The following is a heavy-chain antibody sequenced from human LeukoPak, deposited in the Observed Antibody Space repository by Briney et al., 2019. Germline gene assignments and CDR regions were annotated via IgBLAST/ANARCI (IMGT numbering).Heavy chain of an antibody. Sequence: ASVKVSCKASGYTFTSYDINWVRQATGQGLEWMGWMNPNSGNTGYAQKFQGRVTMTRNTSISTAYMELSSLRSEDTAVYYCARVQVRGQPRCTSGCYFDYWGQGTLVTVSS. CDR1: GYTFTSYD. CDR2: MNPNSGNT. CDR3: ARVQVRGQPRCTSGCYFDY. V-gene: IGHV1-8*01. J-gene: IGHJ4*02. D-gene: IGHD6-19*01.